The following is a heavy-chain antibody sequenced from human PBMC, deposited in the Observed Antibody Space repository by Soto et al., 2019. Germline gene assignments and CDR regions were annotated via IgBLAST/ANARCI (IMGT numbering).Heavy chain of an antibody. J-gene: IGHJ6*02. Sequence: VQLVESGGGLVQPGGSLRLSCAASEFTFSSYWMNWVRQAPGKGLEWVANIKEDGSAKYYVDSVKGRFTISRDNAKNSLYLQMNSLRGEDTAVYYCARDLGAPGRGSAVGYYYHYGMDVWGQGTTVTVSS. CDR2: IKEDGSAK. CDR3: ARDLGAPGRGSAVGYYYHYGMDV. D-gene: IGHD2-2*01. CDR1: EFTFSSYW. V-gene: IGHV3-7*05.